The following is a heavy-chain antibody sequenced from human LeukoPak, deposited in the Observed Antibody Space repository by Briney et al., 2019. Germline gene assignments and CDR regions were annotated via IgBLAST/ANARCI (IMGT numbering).Heavy chain of an antibody. CDR2: ISGSGGGT. CDR1: GISLSNYG. D-gene: IGHD3-22*01. Sequence: GGSLRLSCAISGISLSNYGMSWVRQAPGKGLEWVAGISGSGGGTNYADSVKGRFTISRDNPKNTLYLQMNRLRAEDTAVYFCAKRGVVIRVILVGFHKEAYYFDSWGQGALVTVSS. J-gene: IGHJ4*02. V-gene: IGHV3-23*01. CDR3: AKRGVVIRVILVGFHKEAYYFDS.